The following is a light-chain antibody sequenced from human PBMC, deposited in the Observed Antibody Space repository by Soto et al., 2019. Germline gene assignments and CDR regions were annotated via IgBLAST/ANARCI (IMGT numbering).Light chain of an antibody. CDR3: SSYTKISKRSCV. CDR1: SGDIGSYNR. CDR2: EVT. J-gene: IGLJ1*01. Sequence: QSALTQPASVSGSPGQSITISCTGTSGDIGSYNRVSWYQQHPGKAPKLMIYEVTHRPSGVANRFSCSKSGNTASLTISARQAEDEAEYYCSSYTKISKRSCVFGTGTKLTVL. V-gene: IGLV2-14*01.